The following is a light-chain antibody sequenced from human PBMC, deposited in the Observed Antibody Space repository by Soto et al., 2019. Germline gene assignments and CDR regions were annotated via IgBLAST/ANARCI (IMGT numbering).Light chain of an antibody. J-gene: IGKJ2*01. CDR1: QSISSW. CDR3: QQYNSYLYT. CDR2: KAS. V-gene: IGKV1-5*03. Sequence: DIQMTQSPSTLSASVGDRVTITCRASQSISSWLAWYQQKPGKAPKVLIYKASSLERGVPSRFSGSGSGTDCTLTISSLQPDDFATYYCQQYNSYLYTFGQGTKLEIK.